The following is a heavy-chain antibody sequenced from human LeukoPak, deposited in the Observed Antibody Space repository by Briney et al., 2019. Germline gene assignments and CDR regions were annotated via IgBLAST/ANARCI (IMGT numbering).Heavy chain of an antibody. CDR2: IYYSGST. V-gene: IGHV4-59*01. Sequence: SETLSLTCTVSGGSISSYYWSWIRQPPGKGLEWIGYIYYSGSTNYNPSLTSRVTISVDTSKNQFSLKLSSVTAADTAVYYCARGYLYCSSTSCPRRWFDPWGQGTLVTVSS. D-gene: IGHD2-2*01. J-gene: IGHJ5*02. CDR1: GGSISSYY. CDR3: ARGYLYCSSTSCPRRWFDP.